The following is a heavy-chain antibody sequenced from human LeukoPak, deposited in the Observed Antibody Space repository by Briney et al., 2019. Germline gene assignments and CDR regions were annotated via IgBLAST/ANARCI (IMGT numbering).Heavy chain of an antibody. J-gene: IGHJ4*02. CDR3: ARTVGLACGSGQNLGY. Sequence: SETLSLTCAVYGGSFSGYYWSWIRQPPGKGLEWIGEINHSGSTNYNPSLKSRVTISVDTSKNQFSLKLSSVTAADTAVYYCARTVGLACGSGQNLGYWGQGTLVTVSS. CDR2: INHSGST. D-gene: IGHD3-10*01. CDR1: GGSFSGYY. V-gene: IGHV4-34*01.